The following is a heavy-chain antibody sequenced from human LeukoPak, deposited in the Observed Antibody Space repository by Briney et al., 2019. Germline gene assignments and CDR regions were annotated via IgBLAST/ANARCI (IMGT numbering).Heavy chain of an antibody. CDR3: ARDLRDGDYDY. D-gene: IGHD4-17*01. V-gene: IGHV1-8*03. J-gene: IGHJ4*02. Sequence: ASVKVSCKASGYTFTTYDINWVRQATGQGLEWMGWLNPNNGNTGYAQKFQGRVTITRNTSINTAYMELSSLRSEDTAVYYCARDLRDGDYDYWGQGTLVTVSS. CDR2: LNPNNGNT. CDR1: GYTFTTYD.